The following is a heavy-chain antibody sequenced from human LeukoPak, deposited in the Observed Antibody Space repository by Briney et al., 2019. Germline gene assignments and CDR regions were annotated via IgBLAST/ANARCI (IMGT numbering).Heavy chain of an antibody. CDR3: AKDLNYYGSGPI. D-gene: IGHD3-10*01. J-gene: IGHJ4*02. Sequence: GGSLRLSCAASGFTFSNAWMSWVRQALGKGLEWVGRIKSKTDGGTTDYAAPVKGRFTISRDDSKNTLYLQTNSLRAEDTAVYYCAKDLNYYGSGPIWGQGTLVTVSS. CDR2: IKSKTDGGTT. V-gene: IGHV3-15*01. CDR1: GFTFSNAW.